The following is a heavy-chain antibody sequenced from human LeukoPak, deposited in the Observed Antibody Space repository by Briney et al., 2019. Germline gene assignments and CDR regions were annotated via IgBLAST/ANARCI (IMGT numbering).Heavy chain of an antibody. CDR1: GFTFSSSV. D-gene: IGHD1-26*01. Sequence: SVKVSCKASGFTFSSSVMQWVRQARGQRLEWIGWIVVGSGNTNYAQKFQERVTITRDMSTSTAYMELSSLRSEDTAVYYCAADIVGATGYYFDYWGQGTLVTVSS. CDR2: IVVGSGNT. V-gene: IGHV1-58*02. CDR3: AADIVGATGYYFDY. J-gene: IGHJ4*02.